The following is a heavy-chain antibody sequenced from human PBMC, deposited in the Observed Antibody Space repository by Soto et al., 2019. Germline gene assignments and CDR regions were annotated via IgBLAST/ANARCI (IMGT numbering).Heavy chain of an antibody. CDR2: IIPIFGTA. CDR3: ASIVAGIVGAIDFDY. J-gene: IGHJ4*02. Sequence: SVKVSCKASGGTFSSYAISWVRQAPGQGLEWMGGIIPIFGTANYAQKFQGRVTITADESTSTAYMELSSLRSEDTAVYYCASIVAGIVGAIDFDYWGQGTLVTVSS. V-gene: IGHV1-69*13. D-gene: IGHD1-26*01. CDR1: GGTFSSYA.